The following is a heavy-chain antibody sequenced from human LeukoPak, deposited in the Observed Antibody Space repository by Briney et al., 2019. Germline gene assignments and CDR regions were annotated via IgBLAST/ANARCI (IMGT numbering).Heavy chain of an antibody. V-gene: IGHV4-30-2*01. CDR2: IYHSGST. D-gene: IGHD6-6*01. J-gene: IGHJ2*01. Sequence: SETLSLTCAVSGGSISSGGYSWSWIRQPPGKGLEWIGYIYHSGSTYYNPSLKSLVTISVDRSKNQFSLKLSSVTAADTAVYYCAREVPLVRGWYFDLWGRGTLVTVSS. CDR1: GGSISSGGYS. CDR3: AREVPLVRGWYFDL.